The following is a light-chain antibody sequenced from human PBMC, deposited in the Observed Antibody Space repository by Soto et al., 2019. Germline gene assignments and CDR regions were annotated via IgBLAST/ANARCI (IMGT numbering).Light chain of an antibody. CDR2: AAA. CDR1: RSISNY. J-gene: IGKJ4*01. Sequence: DIQMTQSPSSLSASVGDRVTITCRASRSISNYLNWYQQKPGNSPKLLIYAAATLQSGVPSRFRGSGSGTDFTLTISSLLPEDFATYYCQQSYNTFPFTFGGGTKVEIK. V-gene: IGKV1-39*01. CDR3: QQSYNTFPFT.